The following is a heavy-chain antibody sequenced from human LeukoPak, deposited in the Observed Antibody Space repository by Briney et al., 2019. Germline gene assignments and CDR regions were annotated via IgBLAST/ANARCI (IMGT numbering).Heavy chain of an antibody. CDR1: GGSFSGYY. CDR2: INHSGST. Sequence: PSETLSLTCAVYGGSFSGYYWSWIRQPPGKGLEWIGEINHSGSTNYNPSLKSRITISVDTSKTQFSLKLSSVTAADTAVYYCARRVREGYCSSTSCYTSFDYWGQGTLVTVSS. V-gene: IGHV4-34*01. D-gene: IGHD2-2*02. J-gene: IGHJ4*02. CDR3: ARRVREGYCSSTSCYTSFDY.